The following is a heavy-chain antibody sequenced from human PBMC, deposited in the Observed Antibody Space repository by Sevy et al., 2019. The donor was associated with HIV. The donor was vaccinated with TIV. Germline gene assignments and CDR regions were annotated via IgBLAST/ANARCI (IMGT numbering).Heavy chain of an antibody. CDR2: ISSGGGAGT. D-gene: IGHD1-1*01. CDR3: GRPKESTVISYWFDP. Sequence: GGSLRLSCAASGFTFSSYAMSWVRQAPGKGLEWVSGISSGGGAGTYYADSVKGRFTISRDNTKNTLYLQMDSLRAEDTALYYCGRPKESTVISYWFDPWGQGTLVTVSS. V-gene: IGHV3-23*01. J-gene: IGHJ5*02. CDR1: GFTFSSYA.